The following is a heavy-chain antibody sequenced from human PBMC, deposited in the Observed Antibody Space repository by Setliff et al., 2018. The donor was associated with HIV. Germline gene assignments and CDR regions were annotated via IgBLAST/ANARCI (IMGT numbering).Heavy chain of an antibody. V-gene: IGHV4-61*09. CDR1: GGSITSGSDY. CDR2: IHVSGTT. D-gene: IGHD3-16*01. J-gene: IGHJ4*02. Sequence: SETLSLTCTVPGGSITSGSDYWSWIRQPAGEGLEWIGHIHVSGTTNYNPSLKSRVTMSTDTSKHQFSLKLTSVTAADTALYYCARDVMEYFGNYFDDWGQGALVTVSS. CDR3: ARDVMEYFGNYFDD.